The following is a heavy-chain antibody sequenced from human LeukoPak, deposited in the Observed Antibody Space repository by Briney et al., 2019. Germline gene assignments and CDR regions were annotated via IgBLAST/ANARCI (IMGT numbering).Heavy chain of an antibody. Sequence: GRSLRLSCAASGFTFHIYAMHWVRLAPGKGLEWVAVISHDGSNKYYTDSVKGRFTISKDNSKNTLYLQMNSLRAEDTALYYCAKDKGAMVRGVLNWGQGTLVTVSS. CDR3: AKDKGAMVRGVLN. CDR2: ISHDGSNK. D-gene: IGHD3-10*01. CDR1: GFTFHIYA. V-gene: IGHV3-30-3*01. J-gene: IGHJ4*02.